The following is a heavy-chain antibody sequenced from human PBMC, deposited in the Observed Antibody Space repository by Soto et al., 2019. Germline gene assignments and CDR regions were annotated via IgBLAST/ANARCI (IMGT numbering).Heavy chain of an antibody. Sequence: GSLRLSCAASGFTFSSYAMSWVRQAPGKGLEWVSAISGSGGSTYYADSVKGRFTISRDNSKNTLYLQMNSLRAEDTAVYYCAKDSKQWLVPRPFDYWRQPTLVTVSS. J-gene: IGHJ4*02. CDR2: ISGSGGST. V-gene: IGHV3-23*01. D-gene: IGHD6-19*01. CDR3: AKDSKQWLVPRPFDY. CDR1: GFTFSSYA.